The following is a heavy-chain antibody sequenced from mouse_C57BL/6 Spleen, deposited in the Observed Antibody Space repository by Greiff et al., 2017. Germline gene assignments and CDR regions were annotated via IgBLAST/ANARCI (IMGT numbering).Heavy chain of an antibody. CDR2: INPNNGGT. Sequence: EVQLQQSGPELVKPGASVKISCKASGYTFTDYYMNWVKQSPGKSLEWIGDINPNNGGTSYNEKFKGKATLTVDKSSSTASMELRSLTSADSAVYYLGRWDWDGDHFDYWGQGTTLTGSS. D-gene: IGHD4-1*01. CDR3: GRWDWDGDHFDY. V-gene: IGHV1-26*01. J-gene: IGHJ2*01. CDR1: GYTFTDYY.